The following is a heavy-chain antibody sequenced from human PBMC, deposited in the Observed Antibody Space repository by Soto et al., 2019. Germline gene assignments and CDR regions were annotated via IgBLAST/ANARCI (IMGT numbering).Heavy chain of an antibody. CDR1: GGDFSTYY. Sequence: QVQLQESGPGLLKPSETLSLTCTVSGGDFSTYYWSWIRQPAGKGLEWIGGIYRSGSTKYNPSLKSQVTRSLATSTTKFSLRLRSVTAADTAVYYCARGQRFAAWFDPWGQGTLVTVSS. D-gene: IGHD3-3*01. CDR3: ARGQRFAAWFDP. J-gene: IGHJ5*02. CDR2: IYRSGST. V-gene: IGHV4-4*07.